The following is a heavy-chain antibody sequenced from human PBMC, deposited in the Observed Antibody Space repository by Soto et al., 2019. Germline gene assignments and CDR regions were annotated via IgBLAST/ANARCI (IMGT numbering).Heavy chain of an antibody. CDR3: ARGFYDYGMDF. V-gene: IGHV1-2*04. CDR2: INPNSGGT. CDR1: GYTFTGYY. Sequence: ASVKVSCKASGYTFTGYYMHWVRQAPGQGLEWMGWINPNSGGTNYAQKFQGWVTMIRDTSISTAYMELTRLKSDDTAIYYCARGFYDYGMDFWGQGTTVTVSS. J-gene: IGHJ6*02.